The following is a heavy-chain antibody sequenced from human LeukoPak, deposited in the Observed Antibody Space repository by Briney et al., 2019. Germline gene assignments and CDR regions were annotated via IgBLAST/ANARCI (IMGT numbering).Heavy chain of an antibody. J-gene: IGHJ4*02. CDR1: GFTFSSYA. V-gene: IGHV3-23*01. D-gene: IGHD5-18*01. Sequence: GGSLRLSCAASGFTFSSYAMSWVRQAPGKGLEWVSGISGSGDNTYYADSVKGRFTISRDNSKNTLYLQMSSLRAEDTAVYYCAKIPEYSYGYYFDYWGQGTLVTVSS. CDR3: AKIPEYSYGYYFDY. CDR2: ISGSGDNT.